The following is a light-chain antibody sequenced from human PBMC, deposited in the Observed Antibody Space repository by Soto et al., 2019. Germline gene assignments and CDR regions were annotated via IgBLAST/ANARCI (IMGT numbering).Light chain of an antibody. V-gene: IGKV3-15*01. Sequence: EIVMTQSPATLSVSPGERATLSCRASQSVTSDLAWYQQKPGQAPRLLIYGASTRATNIPARFSGSGSGTEFTLTISSLQSEDFAVYYCQQYNNWPSLTFGPGTKVDI. J-gene: IGKJ3*01. CDR2: GAS. CDR3: QQYNNWPSLT. CDR1: QSVTSD.